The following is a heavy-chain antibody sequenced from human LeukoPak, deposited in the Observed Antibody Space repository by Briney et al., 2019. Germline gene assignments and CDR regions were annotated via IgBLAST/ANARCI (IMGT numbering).Heavy chain of an antibody. J-gene: IGHJ6*03. CDR2: ISYDASSK. Sequence: GGSLRLSCAASGFSFSSYTMHWVRQAPGKGLEWVALISYDASSKYYADSVKGRFTISRDNAKNSLYLQMNSLRAEDTAVYYCARDSPDCSGGSCYFNLYYYYYYMDVWGKGTTVTVSS. V-gene: IGHV3-30*04. CDR1: GFSFSSYT. CDR3: ARDSPDCSGGSCYFNLYYYYYYMDV. D-gene: IGHD2-15*01.